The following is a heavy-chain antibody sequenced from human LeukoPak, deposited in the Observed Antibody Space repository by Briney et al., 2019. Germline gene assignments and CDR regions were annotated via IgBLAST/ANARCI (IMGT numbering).Heavy chain of an antibody. Sequence: GASVKVSCKASGFTFTGYYMHWVRQAPGQGLEWMGWINPNSGGTNYAQKFQGRVTMTRDTSVSTAYMELRRLRSDDTAVYYCARDDGFCRGVACYGKFDYWGQGTLVTVSS. CDR2: INPNSGGT. CDR3: ARDDGFCRGVACYGKFDY. CDR1: GFTFTGYY. V-gene: IGHV1-2*02. J-gene: IGHJ4*02. D-gene: IGHD2-15*01.